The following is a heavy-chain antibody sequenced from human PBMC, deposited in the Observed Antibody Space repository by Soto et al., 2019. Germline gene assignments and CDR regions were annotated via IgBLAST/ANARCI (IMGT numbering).Heavy chain of an antibody. CDR2: ISYDGSNK. D-gene: IGHD6-19*01. Sequence: QVQLVESGGGVVQPGRSLRLSCAASGFTFSSYGMHWVRQAPGKGLEWVAVISYDGSNKYYADSVKGRFTISRDNSKNTLYLQMNSLRAEDTAVYYCAKDLAIIAVAGVDYWGQGTLVTVSS. V-gene: IGHV3-30*18. J-gene: IGHJ4*02. CDR1: GFTFSSYG. CDR3: AKDLAIIAVAGVDY.